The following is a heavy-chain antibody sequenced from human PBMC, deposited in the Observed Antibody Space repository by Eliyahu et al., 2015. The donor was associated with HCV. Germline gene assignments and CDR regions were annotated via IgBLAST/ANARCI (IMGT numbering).Heavy chain of an antibody. CDR2: IGSKTEGETA. J-gene: IGHJ4*02. V-gene: IGHV3-15*04. D-gene: IGHD4-11*01. Sequence: EVQLVESGGDLVKPGGSLRLSCAASGFSFSDARMSWVRQAPGKGLEWVGHIGSKTEGETAEYAAPVKGRFSISRDDSKSALYLQMNTLKTEDTAVYYCTTDSVVTRVWGQGTLVTVSS. CDR3: TTDSVVTRV. CDR1: GFSFSDAR.